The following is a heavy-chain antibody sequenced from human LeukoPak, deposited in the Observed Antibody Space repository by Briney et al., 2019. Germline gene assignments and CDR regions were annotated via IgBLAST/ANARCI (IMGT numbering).Heavy chain of an antibody. Sequence: PGGSLRLSCSASGFTFRSYVMHWVRQAPGKGLEYVSAISDNGGSTYYADSVNGRFTISRDNSKNTLYLQMSSLRAEDTAVYYCARGATVTSPFDYWGQGTLLTVFS. J-gene: IGHJ4*02. CDR2: ISDNGGST. D-gene: IGHD4-17*01. CDR3: ARGATVTSPFDY. V-gene: IGHV3-64D*06. CDR1: GFTFRSYV.